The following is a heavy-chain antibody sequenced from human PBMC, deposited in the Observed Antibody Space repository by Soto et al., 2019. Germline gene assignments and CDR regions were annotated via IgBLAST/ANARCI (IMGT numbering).Heavy chain of an antibody. J-gene: IGHJ4*02. CDR1: GGSISSGGYF. V-gene: IGHV4-31*03. CDR3: ARFAKEENPKVGSWYYFDY. CDR2: IYYSGRT. Sequence: QVQLQESGPGLVKPSQTLSLTCTVSGGSISSGGYFWSWVRQHPGKGLEGIGNIYYSGRTYYNPSLKSRVTISVDTSKNQSSLNLSSVTAADTAVYYCARFAKEENPKVGSWYYFDYWGQGTRVTVSS. D-gene: IGHD6-13*01.